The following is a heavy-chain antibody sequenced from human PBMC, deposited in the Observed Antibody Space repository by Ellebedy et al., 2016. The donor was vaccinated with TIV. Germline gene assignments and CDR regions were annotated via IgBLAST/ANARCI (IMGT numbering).Heavy chain of an antibody. CDR2: LNVDIGGT. CDR3: ARGTGHCSSTTCYGYPEYCQH. CDR1: GYTFTGYY. Sequence: AASVQVSCKASGYTFTGYYMHWVRPAPGQGPEWMGWLNVDIGGTHYAQKLQGRVTMTRDTSISTAYMELSGLGSDDTAVYYCARGTGHCSSTTCYGYPEYCQHWGQGTLVIVSS. V-gene: IGHV1-2*02. D-gene: IGHD2-2*01. J-gene: IGHJ1*01.